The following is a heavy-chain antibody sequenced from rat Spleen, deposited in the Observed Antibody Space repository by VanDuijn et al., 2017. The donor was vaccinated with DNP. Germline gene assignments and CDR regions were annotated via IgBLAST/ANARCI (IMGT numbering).Heavy chain of an antibody. CDR3: ARHGSFTTVAGAMDA. Sequence: EVQLVESGGGLVQPGRSLKLSCAASGFTFSDYYMAWVRQAPTKGLELVAYISYAGGSTYHGDSVKGRFTISRDNAKSTLYLQMDSLRSEETATYYCARHGSFTTVAGAMDAWGQGTSVTVSS. D-gene: IGHD1-3*01. CDR1: GFTFSDYY. J-gene: IGHJ4*01. V-gene: IGHV5S11*01. CDR2: ISYAGGST.